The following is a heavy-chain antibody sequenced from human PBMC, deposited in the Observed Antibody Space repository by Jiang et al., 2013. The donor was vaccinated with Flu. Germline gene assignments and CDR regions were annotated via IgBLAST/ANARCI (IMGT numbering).Heavy chain of an antibody. D-gene: IGHD5-12*01. J-gene: IGHJ4*02. V-gene: IGHV1-24*01. CDR2: FDPEDGET. CDR3: ATDRLLGHLRV. Sequence: SMHWVRQASWKKGVEWMGGFDPEDGETIYAQKFQGRVTMTEDTSTDTAYMELSSLRSEDTAVYYCATDRLLGHLRVWGQGTLVTVSS. CDR1: S.